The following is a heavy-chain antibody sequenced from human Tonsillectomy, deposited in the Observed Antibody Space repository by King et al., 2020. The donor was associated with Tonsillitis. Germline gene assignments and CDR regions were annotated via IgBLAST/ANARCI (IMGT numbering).Heavy chain of an antibody. V-gene: IGHV3-7*01. J-gene: IGHJ5*02. Sequence: VQLVESGGGLVQPGGSLRLSCAASGFTFSSYWMSWVRQAPGKGLEWVANIKEDGSEKNYVDSVKGRFTISRDNAKNSLYLQMNSLRAEDTAVYYCANLGYCSGDTCYPPSSTWGQGTLLTVSS. CDR2: IKEDGSEK. CDR1: GFTFSSYW. CDR3: ANLGYCSGDTCYPPSST. D-gene: IGHD2-15*01.